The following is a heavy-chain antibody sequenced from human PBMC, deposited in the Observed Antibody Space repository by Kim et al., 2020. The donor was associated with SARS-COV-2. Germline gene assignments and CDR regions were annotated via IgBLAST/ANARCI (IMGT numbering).Heavy chain of an antibody. V-gene: IGHV3-11*01. CDR3: ARVGSTVAAGSIDY. Sequence: GGSLRLSCAASGFTFSDYYMSWIRQAPGKGLEWVSYISNSDFTTHYADSVKGRFTISRDNAKNSLYLQMNSLRAEDTAVYYCARVGSTVAAGSIDYWGQGTLVTVSS. CDR1: GFTFSDYY. D-gene: IGHD6-13*01. CDR2: ISNSDFTT. J-gene: IGHJ4*02.